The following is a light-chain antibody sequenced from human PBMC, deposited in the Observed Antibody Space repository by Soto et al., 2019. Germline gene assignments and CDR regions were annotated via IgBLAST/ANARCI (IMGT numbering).Light chain of an antibody. CDR2: AAS. J-gene: IGKJ1*01. V-gene: IGKV1-39*01. Sequence: GDRVPTPFRYSQGISSFLAWYQQQPQNARQLLIYAASSLQRGLPSRFSGSGSGTDFTLTISSLQPEVFATYCCQQRYSTLTFGQGTIVDI. CDR1: QGISSF. CDR3: QQRYSTLT.